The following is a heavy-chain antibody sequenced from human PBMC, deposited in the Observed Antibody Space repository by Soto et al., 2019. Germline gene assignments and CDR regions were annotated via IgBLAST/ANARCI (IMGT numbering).Heavy chain of an antibody. Sequence: QVQLQQWGAGLLKPSETLSLTCAVYGGSFSGYYWSWIRQPPGKGLEWIGEINHSGSTNYNPSLKSRVTISVDTSKNQCSLTLSSVTVADTAVYYWARGCSIAVAGTTYLGWFDPWGQGTLVTVSS. CDR3: ARGCSIAVAGTTYLGWFDP. D-gene: IGHD6-19*01. J-gene: IGHJ5*02. CDR2: INHSGST. V-gene: IGHV4-34*01. CDR1: GGSFSGYY.